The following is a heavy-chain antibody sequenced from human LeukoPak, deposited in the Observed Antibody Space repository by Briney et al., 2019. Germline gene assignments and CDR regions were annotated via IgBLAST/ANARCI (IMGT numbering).Heavy chain of an antibody. Sequence: GGSLRLSCAASGFTFSSNWMHWVRQVPGKGLVWVSRINRDGSRADYADSVKGRFTISRDNAKNTLYLQMNSLRAEDTAVYYCASEGGDYGDPWGQGTLVTVSS. CDR3: ASEGGDYGDP. J-gene: IGHJ5*02. V-gene: IGHV3-74*01. D-gene: IGHD4/OR15-4a*01. CDR2: INRDGSRA. CDR1: GFTFSSNW.